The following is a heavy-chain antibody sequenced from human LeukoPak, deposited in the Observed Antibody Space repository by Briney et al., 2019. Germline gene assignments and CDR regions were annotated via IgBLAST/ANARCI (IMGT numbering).Heavy chain of an antibody. J-gene: IGHJ4*02. V-gene: IGHV4-34*01. CDR2: INHSGST. CDR1: GGSFSGYY. CDR3: ARVQRKQWLVARCSDY. Sequence: SETLSLTCAVYGGSFSGYYWSWIRQPPGKGLEWIGEINHSGSTNYNPSLKSRVTISVDTSKNQFSLKLSSVTAADTAVYYCARVQRKQWLVARCSDYWGQGTLVTVSS. D-gene: IGHD6-19*01.